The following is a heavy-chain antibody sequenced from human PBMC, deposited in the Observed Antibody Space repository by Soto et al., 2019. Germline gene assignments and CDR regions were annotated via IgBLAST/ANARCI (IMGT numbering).Heavy chain of an antibody. V-gene: IGHV3-33*01. CDR1: GFTFSSYG. D-gene: IGHD6-13*01. J-gene: IGHJ4*02. CDR3: ARDLAAAGSLDY. Sequence: QVQLVASGGGVVQPGRSLRLSCAASGFTFSSYGMHWVRQAPGKGLEWVGVIWYDGSNKYYADSVKGRFTISRDNSKNTLYLQMDSLRAEDTAVYYCARDLAAAGSLDYWGLGTLVTVSS. CDR2: IWYDGSNK.